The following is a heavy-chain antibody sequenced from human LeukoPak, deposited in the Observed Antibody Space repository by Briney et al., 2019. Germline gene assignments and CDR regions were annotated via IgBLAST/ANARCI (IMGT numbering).Heavy chain of an antibody. J-gene: IGHJ4*02. CDR3: ARASSGYYPIDY. CDR1: GGSISTYY. D-gene: IGHD3-22*01. V-gene: IGHV4-59*01. Sequence: PSETLSLTCAVSGGSISTYYWSWIRQPPGKGLEWIGYIYYSGSTNYNPSLKSRVTIPVDTSKNQFSLKLSSVTAADTAVYYCARASSGYYPIDYWGQGTLVTVSS. CDR2: IYYSGST.